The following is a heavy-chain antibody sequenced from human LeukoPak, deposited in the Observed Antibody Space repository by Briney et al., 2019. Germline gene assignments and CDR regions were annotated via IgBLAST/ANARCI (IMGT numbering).Heavy chain of an antibody. Sequence: SETLSLTCTVSRGSISGHYWSWIRQSPGKGLEWIGNIYYSGSTNYNPSLKSRVTISVDTSKNQFSLKLSSVTAADTAVYYCARDKGVQGIDYWGQGTLVTVSS. CDR1: RGSISGHY. V-gene: IGHV4-59*11. CDR2: IYYSGST. J-gene: IGHJ4*02. CDR3: ARDKGVQGIDY.